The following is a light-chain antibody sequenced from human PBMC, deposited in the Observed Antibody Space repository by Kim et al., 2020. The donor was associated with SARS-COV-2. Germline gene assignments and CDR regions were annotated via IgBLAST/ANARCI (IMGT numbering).Light chain of an antibody. J-gene: IGLJ3*02. CDR2: GYD. V-gene: IGLV1-40*01. CDR1: STNVGARYD. CDR3: QSYDNSLSIWV. Sequence: RVTINCTGTSTNVGARYDVHWYQNLTGTATDLHIYGYDNRTSSVPARFSGSKSGTSDSLAITGLQAEDEADYYCQSYDNSLSIWVFGGGTKLTVL.